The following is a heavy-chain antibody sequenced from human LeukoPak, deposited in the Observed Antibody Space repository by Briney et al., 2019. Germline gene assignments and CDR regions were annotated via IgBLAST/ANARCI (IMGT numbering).Heavy chain of an antibody. D-gene: IGHD6-19*01. V-gene: IGHV4-39*07. CDR2: IYYSGST. CDR1: GGSISSSSYY. J-gene: IGHJ6*02. Sequence: PSETLSLTCTVSGGSISSSSYYWGWIRQPPGKGLEWIGSIYYSGSTYYNPSLKSRVTISVDTSKNQFSLKLSSVTAADTAVYYCARGQYSSGWYGPGDYYGMDVWGQGTTVTVSS. CDR3: ARGQYSSGWYGPGDYYGMDV.